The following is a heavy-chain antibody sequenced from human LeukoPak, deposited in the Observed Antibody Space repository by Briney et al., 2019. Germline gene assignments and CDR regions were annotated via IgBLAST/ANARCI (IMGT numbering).Heavy chain of an antibody. V-gene: IGHV5-51*01. D-gene: IGHD1-14*01. CDR1: GYSFTNYW. CDR3: ANTDRTTREHFDF. J-gene: IGHJ4*01. CDR2: IYPGDSDT. Sequence: GESPKISLMSAGYSFTNYWIRFGRQMPGKGLEWMGIIYPGDSDTRYSPSFQGQVTVSADKSLSTAYLQRTGLTASDTAMYYYANTDRTTREHFDFWGHGTLVTVSS.